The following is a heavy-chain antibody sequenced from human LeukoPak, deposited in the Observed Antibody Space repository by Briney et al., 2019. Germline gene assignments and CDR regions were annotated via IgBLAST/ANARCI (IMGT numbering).Heavy chain of an antibody. V-gene: IGHV4-34*01. Sequence: SEALSLTCAVSGGSFGGYYWTWIRQLPGKGLEWIGEINHHGNTNYNPSLKGRVALSVDTSQNQFSLRLTSVTASDTAVYYCARGLYPVSTSFFDHWGQGAPVTVSS. D-gene: IGHD2-2*01. J-gene: IGHJ4*02. CDR1: GGSFGGYY. CDR2: INHHGNT. CDR3: ARGLYPVSTSFFDH.